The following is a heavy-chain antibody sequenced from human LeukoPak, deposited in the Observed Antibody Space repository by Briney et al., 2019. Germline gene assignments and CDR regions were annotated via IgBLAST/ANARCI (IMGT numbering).Heavy chain of an antibody. J-gene: IGHJ4*02. D-gene: IGHD3-16*02. CDR1: GYTFSSYG. Sequence: GSVKVSCKASGYTFSSYGITWVRQAPGQGLEWMGWISAYNGKTNYAQKIQDRVTMTTDTYTSTAYMELRRLRDDDTAVYYCAREEYVWGSYRDVDYWGRGTLVTVSS. V-gene: IGHV1-18*01. CDR3: AREEYVWGSYRDVDY. CDR2: ISAYNGKT.